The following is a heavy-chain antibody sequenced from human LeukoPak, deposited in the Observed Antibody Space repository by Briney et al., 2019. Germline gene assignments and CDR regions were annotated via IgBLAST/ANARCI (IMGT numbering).Heavy chain of an antibody. CDR2: INPNSGGT. CDR3: ARVLVRGVINIGY. V-gene: IGHV1-2*06. CDR1: GYTFTGYY. J-gene: IGHJ4*02. D-gene: IGHD3-10*01. Sequence: GASVKVSFKASGYTFTGYYMHWVRQAPGQGLEWMGRINPNSGGTNYAQKFQGRVTMTRDTSISTAHMELSRLRSDDTAVYCCARVLVRGVINIGYWGQGTLFTVSS.